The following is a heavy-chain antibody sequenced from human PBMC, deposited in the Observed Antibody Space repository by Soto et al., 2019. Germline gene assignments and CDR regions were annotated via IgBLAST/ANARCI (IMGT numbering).Heavy chain of an antibody. V-gene: IGHV4-39*01. CDR2: IYYSGST. CDR3: ARLLTGYSSSWYVPYYYYGMDV. Sequence: QLQLQESGPGLVKPSETLSLTCTVCGGSVSSSSYYWGWIRQPPGKGLEWIGSIYYSGSTYYNPSLKSRVTISVDTSKNQFSLKLSSVTAADTAVYYCARLLTGYSSSWYVPYYYYGMDVWGQGTTVTVSS. D-gene: IGHD6-13*01. J-gene: IGHJ6*02. CDR1: GGSVSSSSYY.